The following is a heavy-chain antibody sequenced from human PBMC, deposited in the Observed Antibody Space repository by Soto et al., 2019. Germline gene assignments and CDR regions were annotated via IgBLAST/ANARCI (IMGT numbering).Heavy chain of an antibody. CDR3: VKDHGTAMVRGGLDS. V-gene: IGHV1-3*01. Sequence: ASVKVSCKASGYTFTSYAMHWVRQAPGQRLEWMGWINAGNGNTKYSQKFQGRVTITRDTSASTAYMELSSLRPEDTAVYYCVKDHGTAMVRGGLDSWGQGALVTVSS. CDR1: GYTFTSYA. J-gene: IGHJ4*02. D-gene: IGHD3-10*01. CDR2: INAGNGNT.